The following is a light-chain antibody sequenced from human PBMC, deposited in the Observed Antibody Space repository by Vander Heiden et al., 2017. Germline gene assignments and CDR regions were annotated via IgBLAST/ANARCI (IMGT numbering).Light chain of an antibody. Sequence: DIQMTQSPPSLSASVGDRATIPCRASRAIRNYLVWFQQKPGKAPKSLNYGVSSLESGVPSKFSGSGSGTDFTLTIRRLQPEDFATYYCQPDNSYPRTFGQGTKVEMK. V-gene: IGKV1-16*02. J-gene: IGKJ1*01. CDR2: GVS. CDR3: QPDNSYPRT. CDR1: RAIRNY.